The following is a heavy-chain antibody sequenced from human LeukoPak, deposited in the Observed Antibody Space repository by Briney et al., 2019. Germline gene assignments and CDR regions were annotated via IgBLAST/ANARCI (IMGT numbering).Heavy chain of an antibody. D-gene: IGHD3-3*01. CDR2: IYYSGST. CDR1: GGSISSYY. Sequence: SETLSLTCTVSGGSISSYYWSWIRQPPGKGLEWIGYIYYSGSTNYNPSLKSRVTISVDTSKNQFSLKLSSVTAADTAVYYCARANPIPYYDFWSGYDYYYGMDVWGQGTTVTVSS. CDR3: ARANPIPYYDFWSGYDYYYGMDV. V-gene: IGHV4-59*01. J-gene: IGHJ6*02.